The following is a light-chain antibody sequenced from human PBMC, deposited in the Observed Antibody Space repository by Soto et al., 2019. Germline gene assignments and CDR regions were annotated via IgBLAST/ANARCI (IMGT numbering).Light chain of an antibody. J-gene: IGKJ4*01. CDR1: QSVGTH. CDR3: QQRSNWPPGGT. V-gene: IGKV3-11*01. Sequence: EIVLTQSPATLSLSPGERATLSCRASQSVGTHLAWYQKKPGQGPRLLIYDASTRATGIPARFSGGGSGTDVTLTISSLEPDDFAVYYCQQRSNWPPGGTFGGGTKVEIK. CDR2: DAS.